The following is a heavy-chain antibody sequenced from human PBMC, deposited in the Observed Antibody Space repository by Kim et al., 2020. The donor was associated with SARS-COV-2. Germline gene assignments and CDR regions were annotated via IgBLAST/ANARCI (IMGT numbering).Heavy chain of an antibody. CDR1: GFTFSSYD. D-gene: IGHD2-15*01. Sequence: GGSLRLSCAASGFTFSSYDMHWVRQATGKGLEWVSAIGTAGDTYYPGSVKGRFTISRENAKNSLYLQMNSLRAGDTAVYYCARAYREYCSGGSCNNLGYYYYMDVWGKGTTVTVSS. CDR2: IGTAGDT. J-gene: IGHJ6*03. V-gene: IGHV3-13*01. CDR3: ARAYREYCSGGSCNNLGYYYYMDV.